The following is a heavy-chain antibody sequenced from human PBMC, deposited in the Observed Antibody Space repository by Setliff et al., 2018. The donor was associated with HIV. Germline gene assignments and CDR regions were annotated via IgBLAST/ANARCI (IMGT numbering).Heavy chain of an antibody. J-gene: IGHJ2*01. D-gene: IGHD2-21*02. V-gene: IGHV1-46*01. Sequence: GASVKVSCKASGYSFSTYYMHWVRQAPGQGLEWMGVINPSGGTTRYAQKFQGSVTLTRDTSTNTVYMEVSSLTSEDTAVYYCAREGGTTEGNIVIVTAPFFYLDVWGRGTLVTVS. CDR1: GYSFSTYY. CDR3: AREGGTTEGNIVIVTAPFFYLDV. CDR2: INPSGGTT.